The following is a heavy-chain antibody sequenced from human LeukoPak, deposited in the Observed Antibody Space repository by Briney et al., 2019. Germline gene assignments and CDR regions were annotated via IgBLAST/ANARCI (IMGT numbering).Heavy chain of an antibody. CDR3: ARGGGLDV. V-gene: IGHV3-7*03. J-gene: IGHJ6*02. CDR2: INHNGNVN. D-gene: IGHD3-16*01. CDR1: GFTFSNFW. Sequence: PGGSLRLSCAASGFTFSNFWMNWVRQAPGKGLEWVASINHNGNVNYYVDSVKGRFTISRDNAKNSLYLQMSNLRAEDTAVYFCARGGGLDVWGQGTTVTVS.